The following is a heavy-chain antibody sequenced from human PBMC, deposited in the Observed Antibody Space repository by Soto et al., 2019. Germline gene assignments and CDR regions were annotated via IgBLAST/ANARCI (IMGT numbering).Heavy chain of an antibody. D-gene: IGHD6-13*01. Sequence: QVQLVESGGTLVKPGGSLRLSCAASGFTFSDYYMSWVREAPGKGLEWVAYISSRTNYTKYADSVKGRFTISRDNAKNSLFLQMNSLTVADTAVYHCARSVVSSTRFDPWGQGTLVTVSA. V-gene: IGHV3-11*06. CDR1: GFTFSDYY. J-gene: IGHJ5*02. CDR3: ARSVVSSTRFDP. CDR2: ISSRTNYT.